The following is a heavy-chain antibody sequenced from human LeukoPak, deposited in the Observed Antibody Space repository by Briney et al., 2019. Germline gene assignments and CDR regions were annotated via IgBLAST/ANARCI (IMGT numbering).Heavy chain of an antibody. J-gene: IGHJ4*02. CDR1: GGSIRSYY. CDR3: ARDCSGTLRSSTSCLTD. D-gene: IGHD2-2*01. V-gene: IGHV4-59*01. CDR2: IYYSGST. Sequence: SVTLSLTSTAPGGSIRSYYWSWIRQPPGKGLEWNGYIYYSGSTYYNPSLKSRVTISVDKSKNQFSLKLSSVTAADTAVYYCARDCSGTLRSSTSCLTDWGQGTLVTVSS.